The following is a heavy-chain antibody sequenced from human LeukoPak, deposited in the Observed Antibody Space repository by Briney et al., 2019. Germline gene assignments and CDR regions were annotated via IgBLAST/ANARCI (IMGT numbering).Heavy chain of an antibody. Sequence: PGGSLRLSCAASGFTFSSYWMSWVRQAPGKGLEWVANINQDGSANYYVDSVKGRFTISRDNSKNTLYLQMNNLRAEDTAVYYCARYSSSWYSPFDYWGQGTLVTVSS. CDR2: INQDGSAN. CDR1: GFTFSSYW. J-gene: IGHJ4*02. D-gene: IGHD6-13*01. CDR3: ARYSSSWYSPFDY. V-gene: IGHV3-7*03.